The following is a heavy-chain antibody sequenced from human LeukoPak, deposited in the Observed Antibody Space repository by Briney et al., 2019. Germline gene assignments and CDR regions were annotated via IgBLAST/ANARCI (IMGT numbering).Heavy chain of an antibody. CDR2: INDSGST. CDR1: GDSIRSTTYY. V-gene: IGHV4-39*07. Sequence: SETLSLTCSVSGDSIRSTTYYWGWIRQPPGKGLEWIGEINDSGSTNYNPSLKSRLIISVDTSKNQFSLNLSSVTAADTAVYYCARRRGAYGDYVYWGQGTLVTVSS. D-gene: IGHD4-17*01. J-gene: IGHJ4*02. CDR3: ARRRGAYGDYVY.